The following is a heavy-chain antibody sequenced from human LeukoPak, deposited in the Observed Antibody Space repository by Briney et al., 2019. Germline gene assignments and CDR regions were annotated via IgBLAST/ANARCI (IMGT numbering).Heavy chain of an antibody. CDR1: GGSISSYY. CDR2: IYYSGST. D-gene: IGHD5-24*01. CDR3: ARFGREDGYNTLNFDY. J-gene: IGHJ4*02. V-gene: IGHV4-59*01. Sequence: SETLSLTCTVSGGSISSYYWSWIRQPPGKGLGWIGYIYYSGSTNYNPSLKSRVTISVDTSKNQFSLKLSSVTAADTAVYYCARFGREDGYNTLNFDYWGQGTLVTVSS.